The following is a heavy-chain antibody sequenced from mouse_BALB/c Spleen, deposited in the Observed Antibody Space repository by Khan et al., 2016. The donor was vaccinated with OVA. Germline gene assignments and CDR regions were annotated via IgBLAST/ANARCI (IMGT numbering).Heavy chain of an antibody. J-gene: IGHJ2*01. V-gene: IGHV1-77*01. D-gene: IGHD1-1*01. CDR2: IYPGSGTT. CDR1: GYTFTDYV. CDR3: ARFYYGSKVYYFDY. Sequence: QVQLKQSGPELVKPGASVKMSCKASGYTFTDYVISWVKQRTGQGLEWIGEIYPGSGTTYYSEKFKGKATLTADKSSNTAYMQLSSLTSVDSAVYFCARFYYGSKVYYFDYWGQGTTLTVSS.